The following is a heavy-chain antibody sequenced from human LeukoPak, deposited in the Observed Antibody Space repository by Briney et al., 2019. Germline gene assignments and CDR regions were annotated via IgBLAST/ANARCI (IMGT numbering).Heavy chain of an antibody. D-gene: IGHD3-3*01. Sequence: ASVKVSCKASGYTFTSYGISWVRQAPGQGLEWMGWISAYNGNTNYAQKLQGRVTMTTDTSTSTAYMELRSLRSDDTAVYYCTTRPIKGRYQLLYSYDFWSAFYPDYFDYWGQGTLVTVSS. V-gene: IGHV1-18*01. J-gene: IGHJ4*02. CDR1: GYTFTSYG. CDR2: ISAYNGNT. CDR3: TTRPIKGRYQLLYSYDFWSAFYPDYFDY.